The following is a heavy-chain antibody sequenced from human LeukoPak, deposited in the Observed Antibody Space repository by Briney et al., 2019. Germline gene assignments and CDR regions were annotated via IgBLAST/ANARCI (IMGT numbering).Heavy chain of an antibody. CDR2: INPSGGST. V-gene: IGHV1-46*01. CDR3: ARDRQSIAPYYYGSGSYERELVY. D-gene: IGHD3-10*01. CDR1: GYTFTSYY. Sequence: GASVKVSCKASGYTFTSYYMHWVRQAPGQGLEWMGIINPSGGSTSFAQKFQGRVTMTRDTSTSTVYMELSSLRSDDTAVYYCARDRQSIAPYYYGSGSYERELVYWGQGTLVTVSS. J-gene: IGHJ4*02.